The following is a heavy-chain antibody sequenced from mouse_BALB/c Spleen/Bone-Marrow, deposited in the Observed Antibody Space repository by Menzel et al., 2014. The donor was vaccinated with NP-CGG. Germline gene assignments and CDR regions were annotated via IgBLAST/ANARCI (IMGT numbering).Heavy chain of an antibody. J-gene: IGHJ2*01. CDR1: GFTFSSFG. V-gene: IGHV5-17*02. D-gene: IGHD1-1*01. Sequence: EVKVVESGGGLVQPGGSRKLSCAASGFTFSSFGMHWVRQAPEKGLEWVAYISSGSSNIYYADTVKGRFTISRDNPKNTLFLQITSLSSEDTAMYYCARTAITTVVAGYWGQGTTLTVSS. CDR2: ISSGSSNI. CDR3: ARTAITTVVAGY.